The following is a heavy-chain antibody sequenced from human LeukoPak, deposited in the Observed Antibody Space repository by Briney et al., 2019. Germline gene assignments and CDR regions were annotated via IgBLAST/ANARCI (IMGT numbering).Heavy chain of an antibody. CDR2: IYSGGST. D-gene: IGHD2-21*02. V-gene: IGHV3-66*02. J-gene: IGHJ4*02. Sequence: GGSLRLSCAAPGFTVSSNYMSWVRQAPGKGLEWVSVIYSGGSTYYADSVKGRFTISRDNSKNTLYLQMNSLRAEDTAVYYCASSTTPYCGGDCPLDYWGQGTLVTVSS. CDR3: ASSTTPYCGGDCPLDY. CDR1: GFTVSSNY.